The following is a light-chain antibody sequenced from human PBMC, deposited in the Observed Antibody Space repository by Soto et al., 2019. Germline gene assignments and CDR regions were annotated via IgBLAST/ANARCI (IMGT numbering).Light chain of an antibody. CDR1: SSDVGGYNY. V-gene: IGLV2-14*01. Sequence: QSALTQPASVSGSPGQSITISCTGTSSDVGGYNYVSWYQQHPGKAPKIMIYAITNRPSEDSNRFSGSKPGNTATVTISGLGVEDEADYYCCSYSCSSTRYVFGTGTKVTVL. CDR2: AIT. J-gene: IGLJ1*01. CDR3: CSYSCSSTRYV.